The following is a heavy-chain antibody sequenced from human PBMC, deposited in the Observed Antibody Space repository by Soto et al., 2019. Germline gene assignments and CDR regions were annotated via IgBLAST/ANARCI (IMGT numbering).Heavy chain of an antibody. V-gene: IGHV4-59*01. D-gene: IGHD2-21*01. CDR1: GDSISSYY. Sequence: QVQLQESGPGLVKPSETLSLICTVSGDSISSYYWSWIRKPPGKGLEWIGYIEYSGSANYNPPLKSRVTISVDKSKNQFSLKMTSVTAADTAVYYCAREGGGGTIAFDYWGQGTLVTVSS. CDR2: IEYSGSA. J-gene: IGHJ4*02. CDR3: AREGGGGTIAFDY.